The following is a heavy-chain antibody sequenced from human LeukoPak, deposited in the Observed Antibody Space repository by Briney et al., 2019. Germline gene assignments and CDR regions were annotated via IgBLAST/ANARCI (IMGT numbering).Heavy chain of an antibody. V-gene: IGHV4-34*01. CDR2: INHSGST. D-gene: IGHD2-21*02. Sequence: RPSETLSLTCAVYGGSFSGYYWSWIRQPPGKGLEWIGEINHSGSTNYNPSLKSRVTISVDTSKNQFSLKLSSVTAADTAVYYCARGRLLFRRGYFQHWGQGTLVTVSA. CDR3: ARGRLLFRRGYFQH. J-gene: IGHJ1*01. CDR1: GGSFSGYY.